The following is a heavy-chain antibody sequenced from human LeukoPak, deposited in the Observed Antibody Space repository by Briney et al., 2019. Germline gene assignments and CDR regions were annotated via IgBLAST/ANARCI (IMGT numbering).Heavy chain of an antibody. CDR3: ARGGDSSPDAFDI. D-gene: IGHD6-13*01. CDR2: INPNSGST. V-gene: IGHV1-2*02. CDR1: GFTFNGYY. Sequence: ASVHVSCKASGFTFNGYYIHWVRQAPGQGLEWMGWINPNSGSTNYAQKFQGRVTMTRDTSISTAYMELSRLRSDDTAVYYCARGGDSSPDAFDIWGQGTMVTVSS. J-gene: IGHJ3*02.